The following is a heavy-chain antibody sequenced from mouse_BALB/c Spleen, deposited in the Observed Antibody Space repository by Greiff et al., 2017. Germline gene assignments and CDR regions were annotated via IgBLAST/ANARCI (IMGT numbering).Heavy chain of an antibody. CDR3: TREYGYDGFAY. CDR2: IYPGNSDT. D-gene: IGHD2-2*01. CDR1: GYSFTSYW. J-gene: IGHJ3*01. V-gene: IGHV1-5*01. Sequence: VQLQQSGTVLARPGASVKMSCKASGYSFTSYWMHWVKQRPGQGLEWIGAIYPGNSDTSYNQKFKGKAKLTAVTSASTAYMELSSLTNEDSAVYVCTREYGYDGFAYWGQGTLVTVAA.